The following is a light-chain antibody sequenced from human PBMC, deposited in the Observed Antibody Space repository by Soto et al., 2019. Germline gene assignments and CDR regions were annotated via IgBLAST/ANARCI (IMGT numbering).Light chain of an antibody. CDR3: QQYGSSPWT. V-gene: IGKV3-20*01. CDR2: GAS. CDR1: QSVTSSF. Sequence: EIVLTQSPGTLSLSLGERATLSCRASQSVTSSFLAWYQQKPGQAPRLLIYGASSRAPGIPDRFSGSGSGKDFTLTISRLEPEDFAVYYCQQYGSSPWTFGQGTKVEIK. J-gene: IGKJ1*01.